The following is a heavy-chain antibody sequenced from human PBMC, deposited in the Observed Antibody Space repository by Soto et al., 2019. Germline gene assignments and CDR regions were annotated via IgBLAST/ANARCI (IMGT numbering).Heavy chain of an antibody. V-gene: IGHV3-30*18. J-gene: IGHJ4*02. CDR1: GFTFSICG. CDR2: ISYDGSNK. Sequence: GGSLRLSCAASGFTFSICGMHWVRHAPGKGLEWVAVISYDGSNKYYADSVKGRFTISRDNSKNTLYLQMNSLRAEDTAVYYCAKDQVGATPSGFDYWGQGTLVTVSS. CDR3: AKDQVGATPSGFDY. D-gene: IGHD1-26*01.